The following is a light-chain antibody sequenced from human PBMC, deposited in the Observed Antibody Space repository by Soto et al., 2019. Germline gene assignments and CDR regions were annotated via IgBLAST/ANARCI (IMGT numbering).Light chain of an antibody. CDR2: GAS. J-gene: IGKJ2*01. CDR3: QQYDSSPYT. Sequence: EIVLTQSSGTLSLSPGERATLSCRASQSVSRSYLAWYQQKPGQAPRLLIYGASSRATGIPDRFSGSGSGTDFTLTISRLEPEDFAVYYCQQYDSSPYTFGQGTKLEIK. CDR1: QSVSRSY. V-gene: IGKV3-20*01.